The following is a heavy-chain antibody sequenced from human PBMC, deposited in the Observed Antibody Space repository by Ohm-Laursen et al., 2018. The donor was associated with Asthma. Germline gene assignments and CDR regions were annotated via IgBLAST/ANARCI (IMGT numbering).Heavy chain of an antibody. V-gene: IGHV3-21*01. CDR3: ARIGPEWELPGREYSLHH. CDR2: ISTASSFI. CDR1: GYTFSRYS. J-gene: IGHJ1*01. D-gene: IGHD1-26*01. Sequence: GSLRLSCTASGYTFSRYSIHWVRQIPGKGLEWVASISTASSFIYYADSVRGRFTTSRDNARNPVYLQMNSLRAEDTALYYCARIGPEWELPGREYSLHHWGEGTLVTVSS.